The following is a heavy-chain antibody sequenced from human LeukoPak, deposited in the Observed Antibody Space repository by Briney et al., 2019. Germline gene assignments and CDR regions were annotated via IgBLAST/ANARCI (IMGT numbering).Heavy chain of an antibody. Sequence: SQTLSLTCVVSGDSVSSKNGAWNWIRQSPSRGLEWLGRTYYRSKWYNDYAESIEGRMTISQDTSKNQYSLHLNSVTPDDTAVYYCARDFGTTGWHTFDYWGQGTLVTVSS. J-gene: IGHJ4*02. V-gene: IGHV6-1*01. CDR1: GDSVSSKNGA. CDR2: TYYRSKWYN. D-gene: IGHD6-19*01. CDR3: ARDFGTTGWHTFDY.